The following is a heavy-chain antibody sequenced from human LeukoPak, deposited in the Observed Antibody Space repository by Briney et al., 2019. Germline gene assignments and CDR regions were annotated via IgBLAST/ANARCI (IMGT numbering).Heavy chain of an antibody. CDR2: IWYDGSNK. D-gene: IGHD2-21*02. CDR1: GFTFSSYG. J-gene: IGHJ3*02. V-gene: IGHV3-33*01. CDR3: ARDDCGGDCYPVGAFDI. Sequence: GGSLRLSCAACGFTFSSYGMHGVRQAPGKGLEGVAVIWYDGSNKYYADSVKGRFTISRDNYKNTLYLQMNSLRAEDTAVYYCARDDCGGDCYPVGAFDIWGQGTMVTVSS.